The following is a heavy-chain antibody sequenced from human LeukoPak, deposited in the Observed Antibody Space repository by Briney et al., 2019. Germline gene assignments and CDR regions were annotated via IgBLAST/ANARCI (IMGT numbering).Heavy chain of an antibody. V-gene: IGHV3-21*01. Sequence: PGGSLRLSCAASGFTFSSYSMNWVRQAPGKGLEWVSSISSSSSYIYYADSVKGRFTISRDNAKNSLYLQMNSLRAEDTAVYYCARDPNYDFWSGYYSHFDYWGQGTLLTVSS. CDR2: ISSSSSYI. CDR3: ARDPNYDFWSGYYSHFDY. CDR1: GFTFSSYS. D-gene: IGHD3-3*01. J-gene: IGHJ4*02.